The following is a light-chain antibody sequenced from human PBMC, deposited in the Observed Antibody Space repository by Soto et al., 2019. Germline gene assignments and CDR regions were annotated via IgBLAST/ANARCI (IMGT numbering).Light chain of an antibody. CDR3: QQYNDWPFT. Sequence: ETVMTQSPATLSVSPGERATLSCRASQSVSNNLAWYQQKPGQAPRLLIHGASTRSTGLPARFSGSGSGTEFRLTISSLQSEDFEVYYCQQYNDWPFTFGPGTKVEIK. V-gene: IGKV3-15*01. CDR2: GAS. CDR1: QSVSNN. J-gene: IGKJ3*01.